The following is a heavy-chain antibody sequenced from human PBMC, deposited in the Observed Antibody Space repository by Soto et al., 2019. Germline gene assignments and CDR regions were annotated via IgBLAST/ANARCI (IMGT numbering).Heavy chain of an antibody. CDR1: GGSISSGDYY. J-gene: IGHJ6*02. CDR2: IYYSGST. Sequence: SETLSLTCTVSGGSISSGDYYWSWIRQPPGKGLEWIGYIYYSGSTYYNPSLKSRVTISVDTSKNQFSLKLSSVTAADTAVYYCARGDYYGSGSPLYYYGMDVWGQGTTVTV. D-gene: IGHD3-10*01. V-gene: IGHV4-30-4*01. CDR3: ARGDYYGSGSPLYYYGMDV.